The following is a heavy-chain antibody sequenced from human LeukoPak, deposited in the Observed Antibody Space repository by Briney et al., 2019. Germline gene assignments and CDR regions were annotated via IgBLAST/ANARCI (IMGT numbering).Heavy chain of an antibody. D-gene: IGHD5-18*01. CDR2: IIPILSIA. CDR1: GGTFSSYA. Sequence: ASVKVSCKASGGTFSSYAISWVRQAPGQGLEWMGRIIPILSIANYAQKFQCRVTITADKSTSTAYMELSSLRSEDTAVYYCARDAGYGYWVVDYWGQGTLVTVSS. CDR3: ARDAGYGYWVVDY. J-gene: IGHJ4*02. V-gene: IGHV1-69*04.